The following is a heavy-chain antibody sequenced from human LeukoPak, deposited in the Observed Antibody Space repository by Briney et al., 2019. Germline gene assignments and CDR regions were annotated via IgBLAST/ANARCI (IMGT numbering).Heavy chain of an antibody. Sequence: GGSLRLSCAASGFTFSSYWMVWVRQVPGKGLVYVSRINSDGSTTHYADSVKGRFTTSRDIARNTVYLQMNSLRAEDTAMYYCTRLLPSGTYSKAFHFWGQGTLVTVSS. CDR2: INSDGSTT. CDR1: GFTFSSYW. J-gene: IGHJ4*02. CDR3: TRLLPSGTYSKAFHF. D-gene: IGHD1-26*01. V-gene: IGHV3-74*01.